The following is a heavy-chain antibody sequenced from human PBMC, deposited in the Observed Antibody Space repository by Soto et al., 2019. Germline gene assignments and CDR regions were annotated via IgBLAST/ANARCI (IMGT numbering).Heavy chain of an antibody. V-gene: IGHV1-69*08. Sequence: QVQLVQSGAEVKRPGSSINISCKASGGTFSIYTVSWVRQAPGQGLEWMGRFIPMIGTANYAQNFQGRVTLRSDRSATIAYMELSTLTPQDTALYNCAVVDVILAPERHAAFDDWGQGTVVTVS. CDR2: FIPMIGTA. CDR1: GGTFSIYT. D-gene: IGHD2-15*01. CDR3: AVVDVILAPERHAAFDD. J-gene: IGHJ3*01.